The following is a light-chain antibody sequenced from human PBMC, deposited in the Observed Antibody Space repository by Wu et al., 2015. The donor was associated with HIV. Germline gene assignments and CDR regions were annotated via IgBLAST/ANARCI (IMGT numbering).Light chain of an antibody. CDR1: QSVSSSY. Sequence: EIVLTQSPGTLSLSPGERATLSCRASQSVSSSYLAWYQQKPGQAPRLLIYGASSGATGIPDRFSGSGSGTDFTLTISRLEPEDFAVYNCQQYGSSPWTFGQGTKVEIK. V-gene: IGKV3-20*01. CDR2: GAS. CDR3: QQYGSSPWT. J-gene: IGKJ1*01.